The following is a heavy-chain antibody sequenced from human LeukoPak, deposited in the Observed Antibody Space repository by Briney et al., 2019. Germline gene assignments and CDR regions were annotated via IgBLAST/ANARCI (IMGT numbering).Heavy chain of an antibody. V-gene: IGHV3-21*01. CDR1: GFTFSDYT. Sequence: GGSLRLSCAASGFTFSDYTMKWDRQAPGKGLEWVSSISGSGSSGYIYYADSVRGRLTISRDNTKNSLYLQMNNLRVEDTAVYYCARAPAVEHATSFADNWFDSWGQGTLVTVSS. CDR3: ARAPAVEHATSFADNWFDS. D-gene: IGHD2-8*02. CDR2: ISGSGSSGYI. J-gene: IGHJ5*01.